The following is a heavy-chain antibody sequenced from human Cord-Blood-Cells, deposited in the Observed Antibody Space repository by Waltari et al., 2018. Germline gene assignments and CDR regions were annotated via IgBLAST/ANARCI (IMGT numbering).Heavy chain of an antibody. CDR2: IYYSGST. CDR1: AASTSSSSYD. J-gene: IGHJ6*02. D-gene: IGHD4-17*01. CDR3: ARLFYGDYYYYGMDV. Sequence: QLQLQESRPGLVKPSETLSLTYTSSAASTSSSSYDWGWIRQPPGKGLEWIGSIYYSGSTYYNPSLKSRVTISVDTSKNQFSLKLSSVTAADTAVYYCARLFYGDYYYYGMDVWGQGTTVTVSS. V-gene: IGHV4-39*01.